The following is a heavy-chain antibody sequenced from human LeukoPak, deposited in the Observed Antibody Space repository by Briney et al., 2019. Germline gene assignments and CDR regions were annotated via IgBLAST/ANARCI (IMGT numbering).Heavy chain of an antibody. V-gene: IGHV3-11*01. Sequence: PGGSLRLSCAASGLTFSDYNMRWIRQAPGKGLEWVSSISRSGSTKYYADSVKGRFTISRDNAKNSLFLQMNSLRAEDTAVYYCARVLRYCSGGNCYSGGLGYMDVWGKGTTVTISS. CDR2: ISRSGSTK. J-gene: IGHJ6*03. D-gene: IGHD2-15*01. CDR3: ARVLRYCSGGNCYSGGLGYMDV. CDR1: GLTFSDYN.